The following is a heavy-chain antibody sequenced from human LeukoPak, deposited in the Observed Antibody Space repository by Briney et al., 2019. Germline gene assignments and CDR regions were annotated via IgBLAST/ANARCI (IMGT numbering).Heavy chain of an antibody. Sequence: GGSLRLSCAASGFTFSSYTMSWVRQAPGKGLEWVSAISGSGGSTYYADSVKGRFTISRDNSKNTLYLQMNSLRAEDTAVYYCAKANMITFGGVIANWGQGTLVTVSS. CDR3: AKANMITFGGVIAN. CDR1: GFTFSSYT. D-gene: IGHD3-16*02. V-gene: IGHV3-23*01. CDR2: ISGSGGST. J-gene: IGHJ4*02.